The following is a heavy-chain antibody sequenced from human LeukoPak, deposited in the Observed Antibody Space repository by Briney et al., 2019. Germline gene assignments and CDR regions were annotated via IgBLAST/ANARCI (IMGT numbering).Heavy chain of an antibody. CDR3: ARDPLMVGPNPIDY. V-gene: IGHV3-30-3*01. J-gene: IGHJ4*02. CDR2: ISYDGSNK. CDR1: GFTFSSYA. Sequence: GESLRLSCAASGFTFSSYALHWVRQAPGKGLEWVAVISYDGSNKYYADSVKGRFTISRDNSKNTLYLQMNSLRAEDTAVYYWARDPLMVGPNPIDYWGQGTLVTVSS. D-gene: IGHD2-8*01.